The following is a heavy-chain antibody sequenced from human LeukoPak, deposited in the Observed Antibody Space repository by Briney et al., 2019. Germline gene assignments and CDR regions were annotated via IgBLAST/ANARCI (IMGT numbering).Heavy chain of an antibody. CDR2: IYHCGST. CDR3: ARALIVGAAGLDY. D-gene: IGHD1-26*01. J-gene: IGHJ4*02. Sequence: SETLSLTCTVSGGSISSYYWSWIRQPPGKGPEWIGYIYHCGSTYYNPSLKSRVTISGDRSKNQSSLKLSSVTAADTAVYYCARALIVGAAGLDYWGQGTLVTVSS. V-gene: IGHV4-59*12. CDR1: GGSISSYY.